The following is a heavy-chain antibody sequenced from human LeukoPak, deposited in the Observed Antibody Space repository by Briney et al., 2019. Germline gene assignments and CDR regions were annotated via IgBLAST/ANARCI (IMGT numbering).Heavy chain of an antibody. D-gene: IGHD2-15*01. V-gene: IGHV3-7*01. CDR3: ARRYCSGGSCYSSYYYYGMDV. CDR1: GFTFSSYW. Sequence: GGSLRLSCAASGFTFSSYWMSWVRQAPGKGLEWVANIKQDGSEKYYVDSVKGRFTISRDNAKNSLYLQMNSLRAEDTAVYYCARRYCSGGSCYSSYYYYGMDVWGQGTTVTVSS. J-gene: IGHJ6*02. CDR2: IKQDGSEK.